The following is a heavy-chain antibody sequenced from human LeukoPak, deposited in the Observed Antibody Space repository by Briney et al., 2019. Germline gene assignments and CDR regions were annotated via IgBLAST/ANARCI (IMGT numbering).Heavy chain of an antibody. V-gene: IGHV3-7*01. CDR1: GFTFSSYW. Sequence: GGSLRLSCAASGFTFSSYWMSWVRQAPGKGLEWVANIKQDGSKKCYVDSVKGRFTISRDNAKNSLYLQINSLRAEDTAVYYCARCPSIAQYYYYYYYMDVWGKGTTVTVSS. J-gene: IGHJ6*03. CDR2: IKQDGSKK. CDR3: ARCPSIAQYYYYYYYMDV. D-gene: IGHD6-6*01.